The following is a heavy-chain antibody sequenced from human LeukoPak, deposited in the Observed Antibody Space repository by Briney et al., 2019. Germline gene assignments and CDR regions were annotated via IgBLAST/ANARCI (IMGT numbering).Heavy chain of an antibody. V-gene: IGHV4-4*02. CDR3: AREGGFYRPLDY. D-gene: IGHD3-3*01. CDR1: GGSVSSTNW. J-gene: IGHJ4*02. CDR2: VHLDGRT. Sequence: SETLSLTCAVSGGSVSSTNWWTWFRQPPGKGLEWIGEVHLDGRTNYNPSLTGRLTMSVNLYENHISLKLTSVTAADTAVYYCAREGGFYRPLDYSGQGTLVTVSS.